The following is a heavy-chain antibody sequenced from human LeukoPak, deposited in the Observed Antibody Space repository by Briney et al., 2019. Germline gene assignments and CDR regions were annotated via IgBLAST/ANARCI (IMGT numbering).Heavy chain of an antibody. CDR2: MYYSGYT. Sequence: SETLSLTCTISGASISSYFWSWIRQPPGKGLEWSGYMYYSGYTNYNPSLKSRVTISVDTSKNQFSLKLSSVTAADTAVYYCARLFASTAMPKNWGQGTLVTVSS. J-gene: IGHJ4*02. V-gene: IGHV4-59*08. D-gene: IGHD5-18*01. CDR3: ARLFASTAMPKN. CDR1: GASISSYF.